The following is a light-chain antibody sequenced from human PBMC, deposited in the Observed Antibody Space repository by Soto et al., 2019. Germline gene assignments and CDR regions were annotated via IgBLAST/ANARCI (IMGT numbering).Light chain of an antibody. V-gene: IGKV1-5*01. J-gene: IGKJ1*01. Sequence: DIQMTQSPSTLSASVGDRVTITCRASQSISNWLAWYQQKPGKAPKVLIYEASNLESGVPSRFSGSGSGTEFTLTVSSLQPDDFATYYCQQYNRYWTFGQGTKVDIK. CDR3: QQYNRYWT. CDR2: EAS. CDR1: QSISNW.